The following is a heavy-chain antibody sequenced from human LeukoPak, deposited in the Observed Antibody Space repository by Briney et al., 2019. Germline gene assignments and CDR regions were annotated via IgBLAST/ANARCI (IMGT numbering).Heavy chain of an antibody. CDR3: AREATLEYSSSSGRSPVDY. Sequence: SVKVSCKASGGTFSSYAISWVRQAPGQGLEWMGGIIPIFGTADYAQKFQGRVTITADESTSTAYMELSSLRSEDTAVYYCAREATLEYSSSSGRSPVDYWGQGTLVTVSS. J-gene: IGHJ4*02. D-gene: IGHD6-6*01. V-gene: IGHV1-69*13. CDR1: GGTFSSYA. CDR2: IIPIFGTA.